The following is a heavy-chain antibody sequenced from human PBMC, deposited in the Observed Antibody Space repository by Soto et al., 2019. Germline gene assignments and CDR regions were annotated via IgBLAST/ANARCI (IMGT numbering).Heavy chain of an antibody. CDR3: AHKGLLRYFDWPHSPGFDP. Sequence: SGPTLVNPTQTLTLTCTFSGFSLSTSGVGVGWIRQPPGKALEWLALIYWNDDKRYSPSLKSRLTITKDTSKNQVVLTMTNMDPVDTATYYCAHKGLLRYFDWPHSPGFDPRGKGTVVTVPQ. V-gene: IGHV2-5*01. CDR2: IYWNDDK. CDR1: GFSLSTSGVG. D-gene: IGHD3-9*01. J-gene: IGHJ5*02.